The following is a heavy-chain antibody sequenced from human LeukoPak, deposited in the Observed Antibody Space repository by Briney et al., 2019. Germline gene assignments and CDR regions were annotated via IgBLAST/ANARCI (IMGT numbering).Heavy chain of an antibody. D-gene: IGHD4-17*01. CDR1: GFTFSSYW. CDR2: INTDGSIT. V-gene: IGHV3-74*01. CDR3: ATVRDGDHYLGY. J-gene: IGHJ4*02. Sequence: GGSLRLSCAASGFTFSSYWMHWVRQAPGKGLVWVSRINTDGSITIYADSVKGRFTISRDNAKNTLYLQMNSLRAEDTAMYYCATVRDGDHYLGYWGQGTLVTVSS.